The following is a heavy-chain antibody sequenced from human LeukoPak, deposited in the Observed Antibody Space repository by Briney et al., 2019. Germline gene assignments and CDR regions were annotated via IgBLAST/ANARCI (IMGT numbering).Heavy chain of an antibody. CDR2: ISGSGGST. V-gene: IGHV3-23*01. D-gene: IGHD3-22*01. J-gene: IGHJ6*02. CDR3: ARATVVVITTLFRSLPPHGMDV. CDR1: GFTFSSYA. Sequence: GGSLRLSCAASGFTFSSYAMSWVRQAPGKGLEWVSAISGSGGSTYYADSVKGRFTISRDNSKNTLYLQMNSLTVEDTAVYYCARATVVVITTLFRSLPPHGMDVWGQGTTVTVSS.